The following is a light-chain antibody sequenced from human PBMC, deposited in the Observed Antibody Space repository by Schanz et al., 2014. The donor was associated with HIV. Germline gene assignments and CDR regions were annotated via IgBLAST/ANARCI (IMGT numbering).Light chain of an antibody. CDR3: LQLNNFPFT. CDR1: QRLSSSY. CDR2: ATS. Sequence: EIVLTQSPGSLSLSPGGRATLSCGASQRLSSSYLAWYQQKRDQPPRLVIYATSTRAAGIPDRFSGTGSGTDFTLTISSLQSEDFATYYCLQLNNFPFTFGPGTKVDLK. J-gene: IGKJ3*01. V-gene: IGKV3-20*01.